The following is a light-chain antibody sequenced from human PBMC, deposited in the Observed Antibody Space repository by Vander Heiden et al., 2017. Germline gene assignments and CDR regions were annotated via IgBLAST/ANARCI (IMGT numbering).Light chain of an antibody. Sequence: QSVMTQPPSVSRPPGQRVTISCPGSSSNIGAGYDVHWYQQLPGTAPKLLIYGNSNRPSGVPDRFSGSKAGTSASLAITGLQAEDEADYDCQSYDSSLSGYWVFGGGTKLTVL. V-gene: IGLV1-40*01. CDR3: QSYDSSLSGYWV. J-gene: IGLJ3*02. CDR2: GNS. CDR1: SSNIGAGYD.